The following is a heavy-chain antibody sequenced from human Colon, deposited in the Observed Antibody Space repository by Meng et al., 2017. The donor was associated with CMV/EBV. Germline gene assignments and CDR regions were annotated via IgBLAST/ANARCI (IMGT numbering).Heavy chain of an antibody. Sequence: SGFTINDYGFHWVRQGPGKGLEWLAFISNNAINKYYVDSVKGRFTISRDNSENTVYLQMDSLRAEDTSVYFCARDGTLRLNYFYAMDVWGPGTLVTVSS. CDR1: GFTINDYG. V-gene: IGHV3-30*03. D-gene: IGHD4-17*01. CDR2: ISNNAINK. J-gene: IGHJ6*02. CDR3: ARDGTLRLNYFYAMDV.